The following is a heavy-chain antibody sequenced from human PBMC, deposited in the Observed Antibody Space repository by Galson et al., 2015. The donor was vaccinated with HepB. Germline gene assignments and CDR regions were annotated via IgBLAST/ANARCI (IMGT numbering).Heavy chain of an antibody. CDR2: IYTGDSDT. D-gene: IGHD6-13*01. CDR3: ATQTIAALH. Sequence: QSGAEVKKPGESLKIACKGSGYTLTNYWIGWVRQMPGKGLEWMGIIYTGDSDTRYSPPFQGQVTISADKSISTAYLQWRSLKASDTAIYYCATQTIAALHWGQGTLVTVSS. J-gene: IGHJ4*02. V-gene: IGHV5-51*01. CDR1: GYTLTNYW.